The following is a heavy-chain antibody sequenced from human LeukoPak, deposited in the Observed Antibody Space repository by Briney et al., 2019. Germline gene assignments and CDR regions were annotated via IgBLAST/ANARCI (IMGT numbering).Heavy chain of an antibody. Sequence: GGSLGRSCAASGFSFSSYWMSWVRQAPGKGLEWVANINPDGSNMLYVDSVKGRFTISRDNAKNSLYLQMNNLRAEDTAVYFCVSGFLQWLYWGQGTLVTVSS. CDR1: GFSFSSYW. V-gene: IGHV3-7*01. D-gene: IGHD3-3*01. CDR3: VSGFLQWLY. CDR2: INPDGSNM. J-gene: IGHJ4*02.